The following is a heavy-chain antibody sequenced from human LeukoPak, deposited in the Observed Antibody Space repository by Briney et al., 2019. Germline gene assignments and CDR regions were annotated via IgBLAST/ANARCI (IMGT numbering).Heavy chain of an antibody. CDR2: IYSGGST. V-gene: IGHV3-66*01. CDR1: GFTVSSNY. D-gene: IGHD5-18*01. CDR3: ASLTAMVTDWYFDL. J-gene: IGHJ2*01. Sequence: QAGGSLRLSCAASGFTVSSNYMSWVRQAPGKGLEWVSVIYSGGSTYYADSVKGRFTISRDNSKDTLYLQMNSLRTEDTAVYYCASLTAMVTDWYFDLWGRGTLVTVSS.